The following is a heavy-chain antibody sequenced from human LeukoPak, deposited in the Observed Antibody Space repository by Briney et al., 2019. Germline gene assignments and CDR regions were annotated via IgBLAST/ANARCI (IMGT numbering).Heavy chain of an antibody. V-gene: IGHV1-8*01. CDR3: ARGPLITPATVELIGWFDP. D-gene: IGHD4-23*01. CDR1: GYTFTSYD. J-gene: IGHJ5*02. CDR2: MNPNSGNT. Sequence: ASVKVSCKASGYTFTSYDINWVRQATGQGLEWMGWMNPNSGNTGYAQKFQGRVTMTRNTSISTAYMELSSLTSEDTAVYYCARGPLITPATVELIGWFDPWGQGTLVTVSS.